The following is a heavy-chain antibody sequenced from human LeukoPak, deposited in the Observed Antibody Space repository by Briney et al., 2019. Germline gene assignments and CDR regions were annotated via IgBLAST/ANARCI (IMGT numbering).Heavy chain of an antibody. CDR1: GFTFSSYG. J-gene: IGHJ4*02. Sequence: GGSLRLPCAASGFTFSSYGMHWVRQAPGKGLEWVAVISYDGSNKYYADSVKGRFTISRDNSKNTLYLQMNSLRAEDTAVYYCAKPKAAYYYDSSGYYLDYWGQGTLVTVSS. CDR2: ISYDGSNK. D-gene: IGHD3-22*01. CDR3: AKPKAAYYYDSSGYYLDY. V-gene: IGHV3-30*18.